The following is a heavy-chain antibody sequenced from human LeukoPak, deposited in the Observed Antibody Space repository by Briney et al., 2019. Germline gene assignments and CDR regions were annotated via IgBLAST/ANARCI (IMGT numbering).Heavy chain of an antibody. CDR2: FDPEDGET. Sequence: GASVKVSCKVSGYTLTELSMHWVRQAPGKGLEWMGGFDPEDGETIYAQKFQGRVTMTEDTSIDTAYMELSSLRSEDTAVYYCRIILRGYSYGYYFDYWGQGTLVTVSS. J-gene: IGHJ4*02. CDR3: RIILRGYSYGYYFDY. D-gene: IGHD5-18*01. V-gene: IGHV1-24*01. CDR1: GYTLTELS.